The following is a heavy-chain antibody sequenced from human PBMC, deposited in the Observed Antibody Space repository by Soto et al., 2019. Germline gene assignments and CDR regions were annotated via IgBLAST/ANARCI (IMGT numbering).Heavy chain of an antibody. J-gene: IGHJ4*02. D-gene: IGHD3-10*01. CDR2: IYYGGST. V-gene: IGHV4-31*03. CDR3: ARGVLH. CDR1: GGSISSGGYY. Sequence: QVQLQESGPGLVKPSQTLSLTCTVSGGSISSGGYYWSWIRQHPGKGLEWTGYIYYGGSTSYHPALKCRLTIGVDTSNYTFSLKRSSVTAADTAVYYCARGVLHWGEGTLVTVSS.